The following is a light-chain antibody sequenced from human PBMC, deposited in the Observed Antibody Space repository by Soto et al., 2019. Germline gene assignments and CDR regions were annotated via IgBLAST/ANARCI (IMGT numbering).Light chain of an antibody. CDR3: QQSQSLPFT. Sequence: DVQMTQSPPYLSASVGDRVTSTCRASQTIDRSLNWYQQKPGKAPKLLIYDASNLQSGVPSRFSGSGSGPDFTLTISSLQPDDFATYYCQQSQSLPFTFGPGTKVDIK. CDR2: DAS. CDR1: QTIDRS. V-gene: IGKV1-39*01. J-gene: IGKJ3*01.